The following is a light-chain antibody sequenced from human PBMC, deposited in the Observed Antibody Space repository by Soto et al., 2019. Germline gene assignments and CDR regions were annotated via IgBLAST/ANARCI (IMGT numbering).Light chain of an antibody. CDR3: QHYYRLPPT. CDR1: QNIINY. CDR2: GAS. Sequence: EIVLTQSPGTMSLSPGEIATLSCRASQNIINYLAWYQQKPGQAHRLLIYGASTRATGVPDRLSGSGSGADFTLTINRLEPEDFALYFCQHYYRLPPTYGQGTKLEV. V-gene: IGKV3-20*01. J-gene: IGKJ2*01.